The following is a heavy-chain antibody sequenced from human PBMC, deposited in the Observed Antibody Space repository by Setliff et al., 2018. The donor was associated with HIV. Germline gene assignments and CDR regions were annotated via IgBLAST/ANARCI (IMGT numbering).Heavy chain of an antibody. Sequence: HPGGSLRLSCEASGFTFNNHGMHWVRQAPGKGLEWVTFIEFDGSDKYYVDSVKGRFTISRDNSKSMLYLQMNSLRVEDTAMYYCARNPQGSYWVTRYGMDVWGRGTTVTVS. D-gene: IGHD3-10*01. CDR2: IEFDGSDK. CDR1: GFTFNNHG. J-gene: IGHJ6*02. CDR3: ARNPQGSYWVTRYGMDV. V-gene: IGHV3-30*02.